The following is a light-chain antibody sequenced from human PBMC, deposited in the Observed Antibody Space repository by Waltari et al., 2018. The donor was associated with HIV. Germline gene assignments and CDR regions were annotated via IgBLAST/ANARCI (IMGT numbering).Light chain of an antibody. CDR1: NSNIGANYD. V-gene: IGLV1-40*01. Sequence: QSVLTHPPSVSGAPGQRVTISCTGNNSNIGANYDLQWHQHLPGTAPKLLIYGNTKRPSGVPDRVSGSKSCTSASLVIPGLRAEDDADDYCQSYDSSLSGSEVFGGGTKLSVL. J-gene: IGLJ2*01. CDR2: GNT. CDR3: QSYDSSLSGSEV.